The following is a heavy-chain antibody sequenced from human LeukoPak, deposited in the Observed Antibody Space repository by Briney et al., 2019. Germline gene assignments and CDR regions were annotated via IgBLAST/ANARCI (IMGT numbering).Heavy chain of an antibody. D-gene: IGHD1-26*01. CDR3: ARAEYSGSYCFDY. CDR2: INQDGTEK. Sequence: GESLRLSCAASGFTFTTYWMSWVRQLPGKGLEWVANINQDGTEKYYVDSVKGRFTISRDNAKNSLYLQMNSLRAEDTAVYYCARAEYSGSYCFDYWGQGTLVTVSS. V-gene: IGHV3-7*01. CDR1: GFTFTTYW. J-gene: IGHJ4*02.